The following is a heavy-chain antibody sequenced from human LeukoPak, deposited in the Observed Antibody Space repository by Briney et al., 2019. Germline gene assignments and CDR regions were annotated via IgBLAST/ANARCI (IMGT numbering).Heavy chain of an antibody. CDR1: GFTFSSYT. CDR3: TTRLRNHFDY. J-gene: IGHJ4*02. D-gene: IGHD5-12*01. Sequence: PGGSLRLSWAASGFTFSSYTMNWVRQALGQGLEWVSTISDPHSGSETHYADSVQGRFTISRDDSQNMVYLQMDSLRAEDTAVYYCTTRLRNHFDYWGQGTQVTVSS. CDR2: ISDPHSGSET. V-gene: IGHV3-23*01.